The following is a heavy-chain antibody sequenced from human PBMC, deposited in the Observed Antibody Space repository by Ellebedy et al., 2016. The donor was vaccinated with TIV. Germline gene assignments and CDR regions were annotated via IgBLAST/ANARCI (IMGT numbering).Heavy chain of an antibody. CDR3: ARPNMGYYYMDA. D-gene: IGHD2/OR15-2a*01. V-gene: IGHV5-10-1*01. Sequence: GESLKISCKGSGYSFTNYYISWVRQMPGKGLEWMGRIDPGDSYNIYSPSFQGHVTISADKAISTAYLQWSSLRASDTAMYSCARPNMGYYYMDAWGQGTTVIVSS. J-gene: IGHJ6*03. CDR1: GYSFTNYY. CDR2: IDPGDSYN.